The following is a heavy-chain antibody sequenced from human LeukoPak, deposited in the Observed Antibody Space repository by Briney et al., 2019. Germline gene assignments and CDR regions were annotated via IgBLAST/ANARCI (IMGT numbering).Heavy chain of an antibody. D-gene: IGHD6-13*01. CDR2: IRSKANSYAT. CDR1: GFTFSGSA. V-gene: IGHV3-73*01. CDR3: TRRDSSSWYGGKYFDY. J-gene: IGHJ4*02. Sequence: GGSLRLSCAASGFTFSGSAMHWVRQASGKGPEWVGRIRSKANSYATAYAASVKGRFTISRDDSKNTAYLQMNSLKTEDTAVYYCTRRDSSSWYGGKYFDYWGQGTLVTVSS.